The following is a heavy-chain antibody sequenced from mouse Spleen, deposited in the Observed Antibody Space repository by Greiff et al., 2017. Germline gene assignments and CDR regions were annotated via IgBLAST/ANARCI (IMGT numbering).Heavy chain of an antibody. Sequence: QVQLQQSGPELVKPGASVKISCKASGYAFSSSWMNWVKQRPGKGLEWIGRIYPGDGDTNYNGKFKGKATLTADKSSSTAYMQLSSLTSEDSAVYFCARELDSRRFAYWGQGTLVTVSA. J-gene: IGHJ3*01. CDR2: IYPGDGDT. D-gene: IGHD2-12*01. CDR3: ARELDSRRFAY. V-gene: IGHV1-82*01. CDR1: GYAFSSSW.